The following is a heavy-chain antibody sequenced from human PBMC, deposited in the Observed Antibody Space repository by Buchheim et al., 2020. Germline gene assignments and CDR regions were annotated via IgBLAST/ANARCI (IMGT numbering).Heavy chain of an antibody. CDR1: GFSVSRYE. CDR2: MSGSGTTT. Sequence: EVQLVESGGDLVQPGGSLRLSCAASGFSVSRYEMNWVRQAPGKGLGWISHMSGSGTTTYYADSVKGRFTISRDHAKHSLYLQMDSLRGEDTAVYYCVRDLDSGDYLGHGGQGTL. V-gene: IGHV3-48*03. J-gene: IGHJ4*02. D-gene: IGHD3-22*01. CDR3: VRDLDSGDYLGH.